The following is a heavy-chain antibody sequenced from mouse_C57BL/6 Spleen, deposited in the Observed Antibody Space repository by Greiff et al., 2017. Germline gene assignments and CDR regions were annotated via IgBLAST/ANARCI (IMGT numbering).Heavy chain of an antibody. V-gene: IGHV1-53*01. CDR1: GYTFTSYW. CDR2: INPSNGGT. CDR3: ARIDSGYLLYYAMDY. J-gene: IGHJ4*01. Sequence: QVQLQQPGTELVKPGASVKLSCKASGYTFTSYWMHWVKPRPGQGLEWIGNINPSNGGTNYNEKFKSKATLTVDKSSSTAYMQLSSLTSEDSAVYYCARIDSGYLLYYAMDYWGPGTSVTVSS. D-gene: IGHD5-1*01.